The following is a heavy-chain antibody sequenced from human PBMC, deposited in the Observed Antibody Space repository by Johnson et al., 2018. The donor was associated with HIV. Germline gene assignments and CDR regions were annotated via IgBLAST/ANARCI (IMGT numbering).Heavy chain of an antibody. V-gene: IGHV3-30-3*01. D-gene: IGHD3-10*01. Sequence: QVQLVESGGGVVQPGRSLRLSCAASGFTFSSYAMHWVRQAPGKGLEWVAVISYDGSNKYYADSVKGRFTISRDNFKNRLYLQMDSLRAEDTAVYYCARDPPSYGSGSYFSAFDIWGQGTMVTVSS. J-gene: IGHJ3*02. CDR2: ISYDGSNK. CDR3: ARDPPSYGSGSYFSAFDI. CDR1: GFTFSSYA.